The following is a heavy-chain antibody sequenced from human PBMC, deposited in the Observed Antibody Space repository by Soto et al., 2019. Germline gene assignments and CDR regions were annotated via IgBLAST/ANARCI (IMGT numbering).Heavy chain of an antibody. D-gene: IGHD6-13*01. CDR1: GGTFSSYA. Sequence: SGKVSCKASGGTFSSYAISWVRQAPGQGLEWMGGIIPIFGTANYAQKFQGRVTITADKSTSTAYMELSSLRSEDTAVYYCARDSRRIAAAGLREYNWFDPWGQGTLVTVSS. CDR2: IIPIFGTA. V-gene: IGHV1-69*06. CDR3: ARDSRRIAAAGLREYNWFDP. J-gene: IGHJ5*02.